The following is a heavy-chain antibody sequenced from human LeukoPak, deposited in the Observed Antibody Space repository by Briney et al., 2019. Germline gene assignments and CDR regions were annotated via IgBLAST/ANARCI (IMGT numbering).Heavy chain of an antibody. D-gene: IGHD3-10*01. CDR3: ARADGLYASGIGSFDF. J-gene: IGHJ4*02. CDR1: GFTFSSYD. CDR2: INTAGDT. V-gene: IGHV3-13*01. Sequence: PGGSLRPSCAASGFTFSSYDMHWVRQATGKGLEWVSGINTAGDTYYRASVKGRFTITRENAKNSLYLQMNSLRAGDTAVYYCARADGLYASGIGSFDFWGQGTLVTVSS.